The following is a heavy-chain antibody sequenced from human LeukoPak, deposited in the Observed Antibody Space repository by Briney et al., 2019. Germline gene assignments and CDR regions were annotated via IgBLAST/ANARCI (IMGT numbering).Heavy chain of an antibody. J-gene: IGHJ3*02. V-gene: IGHV4-34*01. D-gene: IGHD5-24*01. Sequence: KASETLSLTCAVYGGSFSGYYWSWIRQPPGKGLEWIGEINHSGSTNYNPSLKSRVTISVDTSKNQFSLKLSSVTAADTAVYYCASGRRWLQFRAFDIWGQGTMVTVSS. CDR2: INHSGST. CDR1: GGSFSGYY. CDR3: ASGRRWLQFRAFDI.